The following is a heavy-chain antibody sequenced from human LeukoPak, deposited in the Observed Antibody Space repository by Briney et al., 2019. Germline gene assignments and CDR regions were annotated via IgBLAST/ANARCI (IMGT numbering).Heavy chain of an antibody. CDR2: IYYSGST. J-gene: IGHJ4*02. Sequence: PSETLSLTCTVSGGSISSYYWSWIRQPPGKGLEWIGYIYYSGSTNYNPSLKSRVTISVDTSKNQFSLKLSSVTAADTAVYYCARDSRSDSSTSLDDYWGQGTLVTVSS. D-gene: IGHD6-6*01. CDR1: GGSISSYY. CDR3: ARDSRSDSSTSLDDY. V-gene: IGHV4-59*01.